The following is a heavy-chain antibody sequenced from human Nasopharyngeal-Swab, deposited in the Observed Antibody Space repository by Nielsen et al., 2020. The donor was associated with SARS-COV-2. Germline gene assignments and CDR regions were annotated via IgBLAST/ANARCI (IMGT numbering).Heavy chain of an antibody. V-gene: IGHV1-69*13. CDR1: GGTFSSYV. CDR3: ARGGRFGDLHHYFEY. D-gene: IGHD3-10*01. CDR2: IIPIFGRG. J-gene: IGHJ4*02. Sequence: SVKVSCKASGGTFSSYVFNWVRQAPGQGLECMGGIIPIFGRGNNAQKLQDRVTITADESTTTAYMELSSLRSEDTAVYYCARGGRFGDLHHYFEYWGQGTLVTVSS.